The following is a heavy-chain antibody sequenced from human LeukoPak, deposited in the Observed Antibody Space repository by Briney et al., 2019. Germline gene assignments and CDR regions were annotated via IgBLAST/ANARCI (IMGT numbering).Heavy chain of an antibody. CDR2: INYSGKT. D-gene: IGHD3-10*01. J-gene: IGHJ4*02. CDR3: ASGLLTYYYGSGSIY. CDR1: GGSISSTNYY. V-gene: IGHV4-39*07. Sequence: PSETLSLTCTVSGGSISSTNYYWVWVRQPPGKGLEWIGSINYSGKTYDNGSLKSRVTMSVDTSKNQFSLKLSSVTAADTAVYYCASGLLTYYYGSGSIYWGQGTLVTVSS.